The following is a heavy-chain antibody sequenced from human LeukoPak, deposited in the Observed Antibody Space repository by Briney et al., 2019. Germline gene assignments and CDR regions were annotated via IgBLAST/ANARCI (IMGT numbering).Heavy chain of an antibody. CDR3: ARGRGGAHY. V-gene: IGHV4-34*01. D-gene: IGHD1-26*01. CDR1: GGSFSGYY. CDR2: INHSGST. J-gene: IGHJ4*02. Sequence: SETLSLTCAVYGGSFSGYYWSWIRQPPGKGLEWIGEINHSGSTNYNPSLKSRVTISVDTSKNQFSLKLSSVTAADTAVYYCARGRGGAHYWGQRTLVAVSS.